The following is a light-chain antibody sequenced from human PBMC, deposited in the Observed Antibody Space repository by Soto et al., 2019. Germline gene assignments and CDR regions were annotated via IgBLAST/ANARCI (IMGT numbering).Light chain of an antibody. CDR2: ELS. Sequence: IVMTQSPLSLAVTPGQPASISCKSSQSLLHSDGKTYLNWYLQRPGQPPQFLIYELSNRFSGVPDRFSGSGSGTDFTLKISRVEAVDFGVYYCVQTIQLLWTFGQGTPLEIQ. CDR3: VQTIQLLWT. V-gene: IGKV2D-29*01. J-gene: IGKJ2*02. CDR1: QSLLHSDGKTY.